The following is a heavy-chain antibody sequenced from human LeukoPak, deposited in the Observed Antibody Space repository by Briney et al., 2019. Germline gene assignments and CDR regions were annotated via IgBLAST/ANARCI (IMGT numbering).Heavy chain of an antibody. D-gene: IGHD6-19*01. Sequence: PGRSLRLSCAASGFTFSSYAMHWVRQAPGKGLEWVAVISYDGSNKYYADSVKGRFTISRDNSKNTLYLQMNSPRAEDTAVYYCARDSAYSSGWPPGWFDPWGQGTLVTVSS. V-gene: IGHV3-30-3*01. J-gene: IGHJ5*02. CDR3: ARDSAYSSGWPPGWFDP. CDR1: GFTFSSYA. CDR2: ISYDGSNK.